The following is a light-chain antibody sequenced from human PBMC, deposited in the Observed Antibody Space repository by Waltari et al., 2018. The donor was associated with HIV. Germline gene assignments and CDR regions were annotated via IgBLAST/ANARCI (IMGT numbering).Light chain of an antibody. CDR3: QSSDIRLHGLWV. V-gene: IGLV1-40*01. CDR1: KSNIGAGHA. J-gene: IGLJ3*02. CDR2: ANS. Sequence: QSLLTQPPSVSATPGQRTTIPCTGNKSNIGAGHAVSLYRQLPATAPRPPTFANSNRPSGFPDRISGSKSTASASLAITGLQAEDEGYYYCQSSDIRLHGLWVFGGGTKVTVL.